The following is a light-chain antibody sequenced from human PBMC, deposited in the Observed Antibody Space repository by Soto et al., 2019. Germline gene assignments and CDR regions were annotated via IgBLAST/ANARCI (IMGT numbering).Light chain of an antibody. Sequence: EIVLTQSPATLSLSPGERATLSCRASQSVGSFLAWYQQKPGQPPRLLIYDAYSRATGIPARFSGGGSGTEFTLIVSSLEPEDFAVYYCQQRGDWPLTFGGGTKIEIK. V-gene: IGKV3-11*01. J-gene: IGKJ4*01. CDR1: QSVGSF. CDR3: QQRGDWPLT. CDR2: DAY.